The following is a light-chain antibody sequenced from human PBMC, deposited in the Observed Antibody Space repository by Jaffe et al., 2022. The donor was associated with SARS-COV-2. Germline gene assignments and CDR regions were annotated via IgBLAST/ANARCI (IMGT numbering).Light chain of an antibody. V-gene: IGKV3-15*01. CDR2: GTS. CDR3: QQYNKWPPYT. J-gene: IGKJ2*01. CDR1: QSVSSN. Sequence: EIVMTQSPATLSVSPGERATLSCRASQSVSSNLAWYQRKPGQPPRLLIYGTSTRATGIPARFSGSGSGTEFTLTISSLQSEDFAVYYCQQYNKWPPYTFGQGTKLEIK.